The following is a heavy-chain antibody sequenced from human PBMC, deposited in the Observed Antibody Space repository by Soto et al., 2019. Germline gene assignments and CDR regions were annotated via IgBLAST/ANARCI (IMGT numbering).Heavy chain of an antibody. V-gene: IGHV3-23*01. J-gene: IGHJ4*02. D-gene: IGHD6-13*01. Sequence: EVQLLESGGDLVQPGGSLRLSCAASGFTFSTYAMRWVRQAPGKGLEWVSSITGSGDRTYYADSVKGRFTISRDNSQSTRQLQMNSLRAEDTAVYYCARMYSSSCDYWGQGTLVTVSS. CDR1: GFTFSTYA. CDR3: ARMYSSSCDY. CDR2: ITGSGDRT.